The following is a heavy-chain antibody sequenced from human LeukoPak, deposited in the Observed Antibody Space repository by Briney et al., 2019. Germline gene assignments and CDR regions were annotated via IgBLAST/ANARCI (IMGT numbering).Heavy chain of an antibody. J-gene: IGHJ4*02. V-gene: IGHV3-23*01. CDR2: MSGSGGST. CDR1: GFTISSYA. Sequence: GGSLRLSCAVSGFTISSYAMSWVRQAPGKGLEWVSAMSGSGGSTYYADSVKGRFTISRDNSKNTLYLQMNSLRVEDTAVYYCAKVPYDFWSGYYDSTYYFDYWGQGTLVTVSS. D-gene: IGHD3-3*01. CDR3: AKVPYDFWSGYYDSTYYFDY.